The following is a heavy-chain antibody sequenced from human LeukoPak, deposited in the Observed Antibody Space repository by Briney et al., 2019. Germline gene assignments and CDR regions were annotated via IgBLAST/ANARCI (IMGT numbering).Heavy chain of an antibody. CDR1: GYSFVSYG. D-gene: IGHD5-12*01. Sequence: ASVTVSCTASGYSFVSYGMSWVRQAPGQGLEWMGWISAYNGKTNYPQKFQGRVTITTDTSTNTGYMELRSLRFDDTAVYYCARVRDTGYDENDFWGQGTLVTVSS. J-gene: IGHJ4*02. CDR3: ARVRDTGYDENDF. V-gene: IGHV1-18*01. CDR2: ISAYNGKT.